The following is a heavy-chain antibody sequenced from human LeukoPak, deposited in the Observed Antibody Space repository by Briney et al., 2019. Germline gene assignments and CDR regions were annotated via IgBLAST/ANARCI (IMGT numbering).Heavy chain of an antibody. J-gene: IGHJ2*01. CDR1: GGSVSSSSYY. Sequence: SETLSLTCTVSGGSVSSSSYYWGWIRQPPGKGLEWIGSIYYSGSTYYNPSLKSRVTISVDTSKNQFSLKLSSVTAADTAVYYCARHLRRFYGDSYWYFDLWGRGTLVTVSS. CDR3: ARHLRRFYGDSYWYFDL. D-gene: IGHD4-17*01. V-gene: IGHV4-39*01. CDR2: IYYSGST.